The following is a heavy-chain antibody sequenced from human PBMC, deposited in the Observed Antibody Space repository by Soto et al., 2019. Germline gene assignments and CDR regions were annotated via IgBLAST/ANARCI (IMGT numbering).Heavy chain of an antibody. V-gene: IGHV3-23*01. CDR3: AKERAARAPFDY. J-gene: IGHJ4*01. CDR2: IGGSGAST. CDR1: GVSFSSYG. Sequence: WLLLRVCCVVSGVSFSSYGVNWVRQAPGKGLEWVSAIGGSGASTYYADSVKGRFTISRDNSKNTLYLQMNNLRAEDTAVYSCAKERAARAPFDYRRHRTLVTVSP.